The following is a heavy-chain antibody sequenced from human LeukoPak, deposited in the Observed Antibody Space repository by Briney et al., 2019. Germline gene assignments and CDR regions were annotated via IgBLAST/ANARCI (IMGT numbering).Heavy chain of an antibody. CDR3: ARDRSSGYYSDAFDI. V-gene: IGHV4-34*01. J-gene: IGHJ3*02. Sequence: SETLSLTCAVYGGSFSGYYWSWIRQPPGKGLEWIGEITHSGSTHYNSSLKSRVTISVDTSKNQLSLKLTSVTAADMAVYYCARDRSSGYYSDAFDIWGQGTMVTVSS. D-gene: IGHD3-22*01. CDR2: ITHSGST. CDR1: GGSFSGYY.